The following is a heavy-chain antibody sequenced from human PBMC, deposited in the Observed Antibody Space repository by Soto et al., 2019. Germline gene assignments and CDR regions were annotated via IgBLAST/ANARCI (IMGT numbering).Heavy chain of an antibody. CDR1: GFTFDDYA. J-gene: IGHJ4*02. CDR3: AKGDDHDY. CDR2: ISWNSGSI. Sequence: GGSLRLSCAASGFTFDDYAMHWVRQAPGKGLEWVSGISWNSGSIGYADSVKGRFTISRDNAKNSLYLQMNSLRAEDTALYYCAKGDDHDYWGQGTLVTVSS. V-gene: IGHV3-9*01.